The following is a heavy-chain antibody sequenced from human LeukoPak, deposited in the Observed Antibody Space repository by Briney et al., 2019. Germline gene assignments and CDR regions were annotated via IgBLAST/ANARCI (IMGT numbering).Heavy chain of an antibody. D-gene: IGHD2-2*01. V-gene: IGHV1-18*04. CDR1: GYTFTSYG. Sequence: ASVKVSCKASGYTFTSYGISWVRQAPGQGLEWMGWISAYNGNTNYAQKLQGRVTMTTDTSTSTAYMELRSLRSDGTAVYYCALNDIVVVPAAYAFDIWRQGTMVTVSS. CDR2: ISAYNGNT. CDR3: ALNDIVVVPAAYAFDI. J-gene: IGHJ3*02.